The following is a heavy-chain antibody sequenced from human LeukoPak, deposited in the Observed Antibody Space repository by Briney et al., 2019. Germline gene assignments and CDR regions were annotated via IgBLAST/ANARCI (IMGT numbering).Heavy chain of an antibody. CDR3: AVDNDSTGYYFSMDV. V-gene: IGHV4-59*01. J-gene: IGHJ6*03. Sequence: SGTLSLTCTVSGGSISNYYWSWIRQTPGKGLEWIGYISYSGSTNYNPSLKGRVTISVDTSKNHFSLKLSSVTAADTAVYYCAVDNDSTGYYFSMDVWGKGTTVTVSS. CDR2: ISYSGST. CDR1: GGSISNYY. D-gene: IGHD3-22*01.